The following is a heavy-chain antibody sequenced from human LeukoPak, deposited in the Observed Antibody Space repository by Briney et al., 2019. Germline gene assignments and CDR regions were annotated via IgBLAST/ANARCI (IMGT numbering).Heavy chain of an antibody. CDR1: GGSISSYY. V-gene: IGHV4-4*07. CDR3: AREGDYYDSSGYYTKNFDY. Sequence: SETLPLTCTVSGGSISSYYWSWIRQPAGKGLEWIGRIYTSGSTNYNPSLESRVTMSVDTSKNQFSLKLSSVTAADTAVYYCAREGDYYDSSGYYTKNFDYWGQGTLVTVSS. CDR2: IYTSGST. D-gene: IGHD3-22*01. J-gene: IGHJ4*02.